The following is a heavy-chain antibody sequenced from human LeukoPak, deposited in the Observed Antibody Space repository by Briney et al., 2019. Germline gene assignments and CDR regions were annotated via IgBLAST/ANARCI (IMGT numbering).Heavy chain of an antibody. D-gene: IGHD6-19*01. CDR3: RTGMAVDY. CDR1: GFNFSDSW. V-gene: IGHV3-15*01. CDR2: IKRKDDGGTI. Sequence: GSLRLSFAASGFNFSDSWMSWVRQAPGKGLEWVGRIKRKDDGGTIDYAAPVKGRFTISRDDSKNTLYLQMGSLKTEDTAVYYCRTGMAVDYWGQGTLVTVSS. J-gene: IGHJ4*02.